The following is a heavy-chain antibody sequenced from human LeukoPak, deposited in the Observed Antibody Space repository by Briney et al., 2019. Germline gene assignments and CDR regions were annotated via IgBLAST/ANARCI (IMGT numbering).Heavy chain of an antibody. CDR3: ARLWGGSGSYYSGGPDY. CDR1: GFTFNNYA. CDR2: VSYDGTYK. D-gene: IGHD3-10*01. V-gene: IGHV3-30*04. Sequence: GGSLRLSCAASGFTFNNYAMHWVRQAPGKGLEWVAVVSYDGTYKYYADSVKGRFTISRDNPKNTLSLQMNTLRHEDTAIYYCARLWGGSGSYYSGGPDYWGQGTLVTVSP. J-gene: IGHJ4*02.